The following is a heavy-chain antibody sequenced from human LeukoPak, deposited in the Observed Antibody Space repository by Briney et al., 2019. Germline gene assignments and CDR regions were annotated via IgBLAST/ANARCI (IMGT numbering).Heavy chain of an antibody. D-gene: IGHD4-17*01. V-gene: IGHV4-59*08. J-gene: IGHJ3*02. Sequence: SETLSLTCTVSGGSISSYYWSWIRQPPGKELEWIGYIYNSGSTNYNPSLKSRVTISVDTSKNQFSLKLSSVTAADTAVYFCARSQGLYGADSVDAFDIWGQGTVVSVSS. CDR2: IYNSGST. CDR1: GGSISSYY. CDR3: ARSQGLYGADSVDAFDI.